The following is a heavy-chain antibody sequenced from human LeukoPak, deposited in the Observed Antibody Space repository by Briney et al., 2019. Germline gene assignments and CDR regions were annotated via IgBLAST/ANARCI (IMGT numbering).Heavy chain of an antibody. J-gene: IGHJ4*02. V-gene: IGHV3-66*01. CDR3: ARGTPGTTPFDY. Sequence: PGGSLRLSCAASGFTVSSNYMSWVSQAPGKGLEWVSVIYSGGSTYYADSVKGRFTISRDNSKSTLYLQMNSLRAEDTAVYYCARGTPGTTPFDYWGQGTLVTVSS. D-gene: IGHD1-1*01. CDR2: IYSGGST. CDR1: GFTVSSNY.